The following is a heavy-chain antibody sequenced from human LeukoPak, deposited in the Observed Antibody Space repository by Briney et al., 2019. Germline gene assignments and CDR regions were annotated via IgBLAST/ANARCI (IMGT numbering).Heavy chain of an antibody. V-gene: IGHV3-23*01. J-gene: IGHJ3*02. CDR3: AKSGILEWLFWAFDI. CDR1: GFTVGYNY. Sequence: PGGSLRLSCAASGFTVGYNYMTWVRQAPGKGLEWVAAISGSGGSTYYADSVKGRFTISRDNSKDTLYLQMNSLRAEGTAVYYCAKSGILEWLFWAFDIWGQGTMVTVSS. CDR2: ISGSGGST. D-gene: IGHD3-3*01.